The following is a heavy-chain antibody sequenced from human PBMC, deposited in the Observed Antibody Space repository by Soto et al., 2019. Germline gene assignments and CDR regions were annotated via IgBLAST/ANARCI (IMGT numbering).Heavy chain of an antibody. V-gene: IGHV1-69*02. J-gene: IGHJ4*02. CDR2: IIPILGIA. CDR3: ANGDAVAGEFDY. Sequence: QVQLVQSGAEVKKPGSSVKVSCKASGGTFSSYTISWVRQAPGQGLEWMGRIIPILGIANYAQKFQGRVTITADKSTSTAYMELSSLRSEDTAVYYCANGDAVAGEFDYWGQGTLVTVSS. CDR1: GGTFSSYT. D-gene: IGHD6-19*01.